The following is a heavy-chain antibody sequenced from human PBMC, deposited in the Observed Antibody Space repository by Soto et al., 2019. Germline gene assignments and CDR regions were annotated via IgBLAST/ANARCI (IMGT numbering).Heavy chain of an antibody. CDR2: IDPSDSYT. CDR1: GYSFTTYW. D-gene: IGHD4-17*01. V-gene: IGHV5-10-1*01. J-gene: IGHJ6*02. Sequence: PGESLKISCKGSGYSFTTYWINWVRQMPGKGLEWMGRIDPSDSYTNYSPSFQGHVTISADKSISTAYLQWSSLKASDTAMYYCAGTTVTTESYYYGMDVWGQGTTVTVSS. CDR3: AGTTVTTESYYYGMDV.